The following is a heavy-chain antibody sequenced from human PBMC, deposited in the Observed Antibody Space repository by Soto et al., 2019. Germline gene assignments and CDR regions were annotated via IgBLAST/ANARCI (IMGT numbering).Heavy chain of an antibody. V-gene: IGHV1-69*01. CDR1: GDNFASSA. CDR3: ARSFMVRGVISYFFDS. CDR2: IIPVFGTP. J-gene: IGHJ4*02. Sequence: QVQLMQSGAEMKKPGSSVKVSCKASGDNFASSAFKWVRQAPGQGLEWMGGIIPVFGTPNYAQKFQDRVTITADESTSTAYMELSSLTSEDTAVYYCARSFMVRGVISYFFDSWGQGTLVTVSS. D-gene: IGHD3-10*01.